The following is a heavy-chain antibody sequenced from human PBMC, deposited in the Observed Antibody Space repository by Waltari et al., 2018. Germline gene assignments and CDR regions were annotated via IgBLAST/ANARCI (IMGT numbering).Heavy chain of an antibody. J-gene: IGHJ4*02. V-gene: IGHV3-7*04. CDR1: GFTFISYW. CDR2: IKQDGSEK. CDR3: ARVGSSWKGGAFDY. Sequence: EVQLVESGGGLVQPGGSLRLSCAASGFTFISYWMSWVPQAPGKGLEWVANIKQDGSEKYYVDSVKGRFTISRDNAKNSLYLQMNSLRAEDTAVYYCARVGSSWKGGAFDYWGQGTLVTVSS. D-gene: IGHD6-13*01.